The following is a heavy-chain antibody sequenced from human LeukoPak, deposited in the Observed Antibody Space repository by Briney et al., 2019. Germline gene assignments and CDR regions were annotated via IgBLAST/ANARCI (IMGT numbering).Heavy chain of an antibody. J-gene: IGHJ4*02. V-gene: IGHV3-23*01. CDR1: GFTFGNYA. CDR2: ISGSGDSP. CDR3: ARDRDYPRDQFDY. D-gene: IGHD3-16*01. Sequence: QTGGSLRLSCAASGFTFGNYAMSWVSQAPGKGLEWVSAISGSGDSPWYADSVRGRSTISRDNSKNTVYLQMESLRAEDTAVYFCARDRDYPRDQFDYWGQGTLVTVSS.